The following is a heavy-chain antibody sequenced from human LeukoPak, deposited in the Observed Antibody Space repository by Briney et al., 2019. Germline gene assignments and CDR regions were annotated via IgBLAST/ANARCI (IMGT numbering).Heavy chain of an antibody. CDR2: ISSNGGKT. Sequence: GGSLRLSCSVSGFTFSAYAMHWVRQAPGRGLQYVSSISSNGGKTYFADSVKGRFTISRDNSKNTLYLQMSSLRLEDTAVYYCAKGKDSVAGATNDYWGQGTLVTVSS. V-gene: IGHV3-64D*09. CDR1: GFTFSAYA. CDR3: AKGKDSVAGATNDY. D-gene: IGHD6-19*01. J-gene: IGHJ4*02.